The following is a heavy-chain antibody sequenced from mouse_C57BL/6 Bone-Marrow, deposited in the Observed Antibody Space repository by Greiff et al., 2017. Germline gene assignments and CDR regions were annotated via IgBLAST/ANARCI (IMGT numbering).Heavy chain of an antibody. Sequence: EVKLQESGAELVRPGASVKLSCTASGFNIKDDYMHWVKQRPEKGLAWIGWIDPENGDTEYASKFQGNATITAATSSNTAYLQLSSLTSEDTAVYYCTTGGKSWGQGTSVTVSS. J-gene: IGHJ4*01. V-gene: IGHV14-4*01. CDR2: IDPENGDT. CDR1: GFNIKDDY. CDR3: TTGGKS. D-gene: IGHD2-1*01.